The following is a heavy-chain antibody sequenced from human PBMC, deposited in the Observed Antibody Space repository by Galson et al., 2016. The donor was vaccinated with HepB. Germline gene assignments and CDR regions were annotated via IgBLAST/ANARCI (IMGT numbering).Heavy chain of an antibody. V-gene: IGHV6-1*01. J-gene: IGHJ6*02. CDR3: VEQRKGAPYGMDV. D-gene: IGHD1/OR15-1a*01. Sequence: CANSGDSVSSNSAAWNWIRQSPSRGLEWLGRTYYRSKWYNDYAVSVKSRIIVNPDTSKNQFSLQLNSVTPEDTAVYYCVEQRKGAPYGMDVWGQGTTVTVSS. CDR1: GDSVSSNSAA. CDR2: TYYRSKWYN.